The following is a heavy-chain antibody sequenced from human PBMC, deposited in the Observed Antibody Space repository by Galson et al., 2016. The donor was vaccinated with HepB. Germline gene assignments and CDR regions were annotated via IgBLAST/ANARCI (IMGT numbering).Heavy chain of an antibody. J-gene: IGHJ4*02. CDR2: ITTSSSTI. CDR3: ARGWQGASNVDC. CDR1: GFTFSTYH. D-gene: IGHD1-26*01. V-gene: IGHV3-48*02. Sequence: SLRLSCAASGFTFSTYHMNWVRQAPGKGLEWISYITTSSSTIHYADSVMGRFTISRDNARNSLYLQMNSLRDEDTAVYYCARGWQGASNVDCWGQGTLVTVAS.